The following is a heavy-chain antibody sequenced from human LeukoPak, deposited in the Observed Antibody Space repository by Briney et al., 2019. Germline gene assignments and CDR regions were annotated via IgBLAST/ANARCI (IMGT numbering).Heavy chain of an antibody. V-gene: IGHV3-30*18. Sequence: PGRSLRLSCAPSGFTFSSYGMHWVRQAPGKGLEWVALISYDGSNKYYADSVKGRFTISRDNSKNTLYLQMNSLRAEDTAVYYCAKDVGASGSYYNYWGQGTLVTVSS. CDR2: ISYDGSNK. D-gene: IGHD3-10*01. J-gene: IGHJ4*02. CDR3: AKDVGASGSYYNY. CDR1: GFTFSSYG.